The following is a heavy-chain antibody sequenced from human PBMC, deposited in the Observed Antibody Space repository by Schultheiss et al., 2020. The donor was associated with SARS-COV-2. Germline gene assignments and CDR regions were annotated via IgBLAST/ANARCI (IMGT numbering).Heavy chain of an antibody. D-gene: IGHD3-3*01. Sequence: SETLSLTCAVYGGSFSGYYWSWIRQPAGKGLEWIGRIYTSGSTNYNPSLKSRVTMSVDTSKNQFSLKLRSVTAADTAVYYCASRTVISDFWSGYKYEDVWGQGTTVTVSS. CDR1: GGSFSGYY. CDR3: ASRTVISDFWSGYKYEDV. CDR2: IYTSGST. V-gene: IGHV4-59*10. J-gene: IGHJ6*02.